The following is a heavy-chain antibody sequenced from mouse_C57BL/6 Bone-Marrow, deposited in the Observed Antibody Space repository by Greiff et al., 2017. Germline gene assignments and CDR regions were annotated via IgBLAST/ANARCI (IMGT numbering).Heavy chain of an antibody. CDR3: TREITTVEYWYFDV. CDR1: GFTFSSYA. J-gene: IGHJ1*03. D-gene: IGHD1-1*01. CDR2: ISSGGDYI. V-gene: IGHV5-9-1*02. Sequence: EVKLVESGEGLVKPGGSLKLSCAASGFTFSSYAMSWVRQTPEKRLEWVAYISSGGDYIYYADTVKGRFTISRDNARNTLYLQMSSLKSEDTAMYYCTREITTVEYWYFDVWGTGTTVTVSS.